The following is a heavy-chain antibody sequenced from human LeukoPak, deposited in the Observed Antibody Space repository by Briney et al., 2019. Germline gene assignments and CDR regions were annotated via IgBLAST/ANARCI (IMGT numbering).Heavy chain of an antibody. D-gene: IGHD4-17*01. CDR2: IATDAT. V-gene: IGHV3-23*01. Sequence: PGGSLRLSCTASGFTFSRYAMMWLRQAPGKGLEWVAAIATDATLYADSVKGRFTISRDNSKSTMYLQMSSLRVEDTALYYCARDPNGDYIGAFEIWGQGTMVTVSS. CDR1: GFTFSRYA. CDR3: ARDPNGDYIGAFEI. J-gene: IGHJ3*02.